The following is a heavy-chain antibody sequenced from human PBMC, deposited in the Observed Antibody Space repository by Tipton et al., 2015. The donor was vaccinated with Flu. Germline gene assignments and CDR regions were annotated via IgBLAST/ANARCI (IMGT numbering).Heavy chain of an antibody. CDR3: ARQRPVAASLNYFDY. J-gene: IGHJ4*02. CDR2: INPSGGST. CDR1: GYTFTSYY. V-gene: IGHV1-46*01. D-gene: IGHD2-15*01. Sequence: QVQLVQSGPEVKKHGASVKVSCKASGYTFTSYYMHWVRQAPGQGLEWMGIINPSGGSTSYAQKFQGRVTMTRDTSTSTVYMELSSLRSEDTAVYYCARQRPVAASLNYFDYWGQGTLVTVSS.